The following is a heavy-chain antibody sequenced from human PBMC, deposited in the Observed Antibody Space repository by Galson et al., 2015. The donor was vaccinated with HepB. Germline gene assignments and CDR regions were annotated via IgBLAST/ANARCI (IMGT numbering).Heavy chain of an antibody. V-gene: IGHV5-51*01. CDR3: ARCKQQLIRDDAFDI. Sequence: QSGAEVKKPGESLKISCKGSGYSFTTYWIAWVRQMPGKGLEWMGIIYPGDSDTRYSPSFQGQVTISADKSITTAYLQWSSLKASDTAMYYCARCKQQLIRDDAFDIWGQGTMVTVSS. D-gene: IGHD6-13*01. J-gene: IGHJ3*02. CDR1: GYSFTTYW. CDR2: IYPGDSDT.